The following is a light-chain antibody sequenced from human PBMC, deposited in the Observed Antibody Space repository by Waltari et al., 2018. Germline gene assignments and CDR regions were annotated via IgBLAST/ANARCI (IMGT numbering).Light chain of an antibody. J-gene: IGKJ4*01. CDR1: QSISNW. CDR3: QQYNSYSLLT. V-gene: IGKV1-5*03. Sequence: DIQMTQSPFTLSASVGDRVIITCRASQSISNWLAWYQHTPGKAPKLLIYKASTLASGVPSRFSGSGSGTDFSLTISSLQPDDVATYYCQQYNSYSLLTFGGGTKVEIK. CDR2: KAS.